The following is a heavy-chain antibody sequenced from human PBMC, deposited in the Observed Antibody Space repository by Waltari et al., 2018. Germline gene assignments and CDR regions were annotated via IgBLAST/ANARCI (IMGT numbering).Heavy chain of an antibody. CDR3: ARDLVGKDDF. V-gene: IGHV3-74*01. D-gene: IGHD2-8*02. CDR2: IDPGGRTI. J-gene: IGHJ4*02. Sequence: EVQLVESGGGLVQPGGSLRLSCAASGFTFRNNWMHWVRQAPGKGLVWGARIDPGGRTINHADSVRGRFTISRDDAKDTLYLQMDSLRPEDTAVYHCARDLVGKDDFWGQGTLVIVSS. CDR1: GFTFRNNW.